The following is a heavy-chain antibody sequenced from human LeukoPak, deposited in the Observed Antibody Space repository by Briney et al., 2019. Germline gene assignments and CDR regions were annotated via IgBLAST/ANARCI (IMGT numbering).Heavy chain of an antibody. CDR3: AKDGEGDILTGYRGY. V-gene: IGHV3-9*01. Sequence: GGSLRLSCAASGFTFDDYAMHWVRHAPGKGLEWVSGISWNSGSIGYADSVKGRFTISRDNAKNSLYLQMNSLRAEDTALYYCAKDGEGDILTGYRGYWGQGTLVTVSS. J-gene: IGHJ4*02. CDR1: GFTFDDYA. CDR2: ISWNSGSI. D-gene: IGHD3-9*01.